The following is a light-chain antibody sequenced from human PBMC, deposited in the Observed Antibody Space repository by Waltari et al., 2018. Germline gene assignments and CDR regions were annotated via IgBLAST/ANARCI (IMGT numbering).Light chain of an antibody. Sequence: EVILTQSPDTLSLSPVARATLSCRASQNITHNYLAWYQQKPGLAPRLLIYDSSSRATGVPDRFSGSGSGTDFTLTIGRLEPEDYAVYYCQQYENSPLTFGGGTQVETK. CDR2: DSS. CDR1: QNITHNY. CDR3: QQYENSPLT. J-gene: IGKJ4*01. V-gene: IGKV3-20*01.